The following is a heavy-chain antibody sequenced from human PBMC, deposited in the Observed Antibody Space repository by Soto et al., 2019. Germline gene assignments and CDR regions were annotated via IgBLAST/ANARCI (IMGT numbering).Heavy chain of an antibody. CDR1: GFTLSSYW. Sequence: GGSLRLSCAASGFTLSSYWMSWVRQAPGRGLEWVANINQNAGKIYYVDSVKGRFTVSRDSAKNSLYLQMNSLRAEDTAVYYCARDHLYFTFGEENWGQGTLVTVSS. CDR2: INQNAGKI. V-gene: IGHV3-7*05. J-gene: IGHJ4*02. D-gene: IGHD3-16*01. CDR3: ARDHLYFTFGEEN.